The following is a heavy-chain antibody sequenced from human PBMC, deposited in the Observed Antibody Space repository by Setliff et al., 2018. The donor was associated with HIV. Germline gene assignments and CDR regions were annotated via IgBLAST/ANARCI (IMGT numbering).Heavy chain of an antibody. D-gene: IGHD6-13*01. CDR1: GFIFSGYT. J-gene: IGHJ5*02. CDR2: ISSSGNFI. Sequence: GGSLRLSCAASGFIFSGYTMVWVRQAPGKGLEWVSSISSSGNFIYYAGSVRGRFTISRDNAKNSLYLQMNSLRAEDTAVYYCAREGSTSWYEGGNWFDPWGQGTLVTVSS. CDR3: AREGSTSWYEGGNWFDP. V-gene: IGHV3-21*01.